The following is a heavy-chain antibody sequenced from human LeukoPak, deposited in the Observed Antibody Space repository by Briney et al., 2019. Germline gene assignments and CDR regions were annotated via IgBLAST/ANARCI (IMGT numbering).Heavy chain of an antibody. Sequence: SETLSLTCTVSGDSMSNYYWTWIRQPPGKELEWIGSISYSGSTNYNPSLKSRVTMSVDTSKNQFSLKLSSVTAADTAVYYCASSIFGVVPPAYWGQGTLVTVSS. J-gene: IGHJ4*02. CDR2: ISYSGST. CDR1: GDSMSNYY. V-gene: IGHV4-59*12. CDR3: ASSIFGVVPPAY. D-gene: IGHD3-3*01.